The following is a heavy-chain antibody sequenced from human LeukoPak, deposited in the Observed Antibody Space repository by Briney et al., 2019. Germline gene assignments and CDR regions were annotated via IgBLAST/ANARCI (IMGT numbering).Heavy chain of an antibody. CDR3: AREKDDSSGYANPFDY. CDR1: GGSISSSSYY. Sequence: PSETLSLTCTVSGGSISSSSYYWGWLRQPPGKGLEWIGSIYYSGSTYYNPSLKSRVTISVDTSKNQFSLKLSSVTAADTAVYYYAREKDDSSGYANPFDYWGQGTLVTVSS. J-gene: IGHJ4*02. V-gene: IGHV4-39*07. CDR2: IYYSGST. D-gene: IGHD3-22*01.